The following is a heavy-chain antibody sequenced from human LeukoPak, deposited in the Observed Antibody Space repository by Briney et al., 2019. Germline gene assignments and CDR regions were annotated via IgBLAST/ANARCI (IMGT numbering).Heavy chain of an antibody. Sequence: SETLSLTCTVSGDSISSGYSYWSWIRQPPGKGLEWIGYIYYSGSTNYNPSLKSRVTISVDTSKNQFSLKLSSVTAADTAVYYCARNYCSGGSCYDPPDYWGQGTLVTVSS. CDR3: ARNYCSGGSCYDPPDY. CDR2: IYYSGST. J-gene: IGHJ4*02. V-gene: IGHV4-61*01. CDR1: GDSISSGYSY. D-gene: IGHD2-15*01.